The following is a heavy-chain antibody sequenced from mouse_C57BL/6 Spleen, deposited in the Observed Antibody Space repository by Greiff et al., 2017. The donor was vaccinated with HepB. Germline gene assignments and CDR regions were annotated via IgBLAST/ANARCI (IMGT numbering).Heavy chain of an antibody. V-gene: IGHV5-4*01. CDR1: GFTFSSYA. D-gene: IGHD2-5*01. Sequence: DVKLVESGGGLVKPGGSLKLSCAASGFTFSSYAMSWVRQTPEKRLEWVATISDGGSYTYYPDNVKGRFTISRDNAKNNLYLQMSHLKSEDTAMYYCAREESHYVYWGQGTTLTVSS. J-gene: IGHJ2*01. CDR3: AREESHYVY. CDR2: ISDGGSYT.